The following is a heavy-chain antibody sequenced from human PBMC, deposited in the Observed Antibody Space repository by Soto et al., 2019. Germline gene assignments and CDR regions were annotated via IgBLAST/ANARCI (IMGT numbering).Heavy chain of an antibody. Sequence: EVQLLESGGGLVQPGGSLRLSCAASGFTFSTYAMSWVRQAPGKGLEWVATIRGSGGNTHYADSVKGRFTTSRDNSEKTGYLQMNSLRAEDTAVYYCARVKAQILSSGWYGGDDIWGHGTMVTVSS. CDR1: GFTFSTYA. J-gene: IGHJ3*02. CDR2: IRGSGGNT. CDR3: ARVKAQILSSGWYGGDDI. V-gene: IGHV3-23*01. D-gene: IGHD6-19*01.